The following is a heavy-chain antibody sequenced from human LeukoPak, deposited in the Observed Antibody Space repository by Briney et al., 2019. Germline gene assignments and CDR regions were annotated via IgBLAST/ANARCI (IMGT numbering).Heavy chain of an antibody. J-gene: IGHJ4*02. CDR3: ARDPRYCSGGSCDSSPYYFDY. D-gene: IGHD2-15*01. CDR1: GYTFTSYA. Sequence: ASVKVSCKASGYTFTSYAMNWVRQAPGQGLEWMGWINTNTGNPTYAQGFTGRFVFSLDTSVSTAYLQISSLKAEDTAVYYCARDPRYCSGGSCDSSPYYFDYWGQGTLVTVSS. CDR2: INTNTGNP. V-gene: IGHV7-4-1*02.